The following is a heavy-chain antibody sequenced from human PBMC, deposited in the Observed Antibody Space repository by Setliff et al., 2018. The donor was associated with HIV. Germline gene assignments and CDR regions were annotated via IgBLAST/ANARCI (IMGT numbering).Heavy chain of an antibody. J-gene: IGHJ6*02. CDR3: ASSWSRVPYYGLDV. Sequence: GASVKVSCKASGHTFTSYDINWVRQATGRGLEWMGWMNPNSGNTGYAQKFQGRVTMTRNTSISTACMELISLRSADSAVYYCASSWSRVPYYGLDVWGQGTTVTVSS. D-gene: IGHD6-13*01. CDR1: GHTFTSYD. V-gene: IGHV1-8*01. CDR2: MNPNSGNT.